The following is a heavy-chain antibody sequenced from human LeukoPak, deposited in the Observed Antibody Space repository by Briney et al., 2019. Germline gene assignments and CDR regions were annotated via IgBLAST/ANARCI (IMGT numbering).Heavy chain of an antibody. V-gene: IGHV3-48*03. CDR1: GFTFSSYE. CDR2: ISRSGTAI. Sequence: GGSLRLSCAASGFTFSSYEMRWVRQAPGKGLEWVSYISRSGTAISYADSVKGRFTISRDNAKNSLYLQMNSLRAEDTAVYYCASHPYYYGSGSYLPWGQGTLVTVSS. D-gene: IGHD3-10*01. J-gene: IGHJ5*02. CDR3: ASHPYYYGSGSYLP.